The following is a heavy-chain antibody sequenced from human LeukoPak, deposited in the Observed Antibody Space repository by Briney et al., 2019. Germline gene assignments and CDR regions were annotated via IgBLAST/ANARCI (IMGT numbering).Heavy chain of an antibody. J-gene: IGHJ4*02. D-gene: IGHD5-12*01. CDR3: ARDHRYAFDN. CDR2: VGISSGNT. CDR1: GFTFSDYS. Sequence: PRGSLRLSCAASGFTFSDYSMNWVRQAPGKGLEWISYVGISSGNTKYADSVKGRFTISGDSAKNSVFLQMNNLRVEDTAVYYCARDHRYAFDNWGQGTLVTVSS. V-gene: IGHV3-48*04.